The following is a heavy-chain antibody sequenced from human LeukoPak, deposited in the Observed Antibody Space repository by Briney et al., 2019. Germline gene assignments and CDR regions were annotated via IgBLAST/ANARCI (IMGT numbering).Heavy chain of an antibody. J-gene: IGHJ3*02. CDR3: AKVQWLVDVDAFDI. Sequence: GGSPRLSCAASGFTFSSYGMHWVRQAPGKGLEGVAVISYDGSNKYYADSVKGRFTISRDNSKNTLYLQMNSLRAEDTAVYYCAKVQWLVDVDAFDIWGQGTMVTVSS. V-gene: IGHV3-30*18. CDR1: GFTFSSYG. CDR2: ISYDGSNK. D-gene: IGHD6-19*01.